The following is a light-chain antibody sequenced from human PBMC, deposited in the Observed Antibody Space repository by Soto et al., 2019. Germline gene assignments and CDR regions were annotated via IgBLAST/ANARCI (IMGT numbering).Light chain of an antibody. V-gene: IGLV1-47*01. CDR3: AAWDDSLSGVV. CDR2: RNN. CDR1: SSNIGSNY. J-gene: IGLJ2*01. Sequence: QSVLTQPPSASGTPGQRVTISCSGSSSNIGSNYVYWYQQLPGTAPKLLIYRNNQRPSGVPDRFSGSKSGTSASQAISGLRSEDEADDYCAAWDDSLSGVVFGGGTKVTVL.